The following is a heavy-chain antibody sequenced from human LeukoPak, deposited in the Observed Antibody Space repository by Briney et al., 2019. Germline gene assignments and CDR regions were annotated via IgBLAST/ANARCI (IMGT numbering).Heavy chain of an antibody. V-gene: IGHV4-39*07. J-gene: IGHJ4*02. CDR3: ARVLQAAYCGGDCYSEWFDY. D-gene: IGHD2-21*02. CDR2: IYYSGST. Sequence: PSETLSLTCTVSGGSISSSSYYWGWIRQPPGKGLEWIGSIYYSGSTYYNPSLKSRVTISVDTSKNQFSLKLSSVTAADTAVYYCARVLQAAYCGGDCYSEWFDYWGQGTLVTVSS. CDR1: GGSISSSSYY.